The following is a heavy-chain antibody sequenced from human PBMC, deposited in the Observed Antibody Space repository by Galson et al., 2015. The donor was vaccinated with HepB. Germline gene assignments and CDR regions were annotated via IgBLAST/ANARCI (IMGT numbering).Heavy chain of an antibody. D-gene: IGHD3-22*01. V-gene: IGHV3-11*01. CDR1: GFTFSDYG. CDR3: ATVFYYDSSGYPPGWFDP. CDR2: ISSSGSTI. Sequence: SLRLSCAASGFTFSDYGMGWVRQAPGKGLEWISYISSSGSTIYYADSVRGRFTLSRDNAKNSLYLQMNSLRAEDTVVYYCATVFYYDSSGYPPGWFDPWGQGTQVTVSS. J-gene: IGHJ5*02.